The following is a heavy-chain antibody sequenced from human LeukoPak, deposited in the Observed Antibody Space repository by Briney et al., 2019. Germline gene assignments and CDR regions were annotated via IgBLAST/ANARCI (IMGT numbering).Heavy chain of an antibody. Sequence: SETQSLTCTVSGGSISSYYWSWIRQPPGKGLEWIGYIYYSGSTNYNPSLKSRVTISVDTSKNQFSLKLSSVTAADTAVYYCAGAWLSSSGTDAFDIWGQGTMVTVSS. D-gene: IGHD3-22*01. CDR3: AGAWLSSSGTDAFDI. CDR1: GGSISSYY. CDR2: IYYSGST. J-gene: IGHJ3*02. V-gene: IGHV4-59*01.